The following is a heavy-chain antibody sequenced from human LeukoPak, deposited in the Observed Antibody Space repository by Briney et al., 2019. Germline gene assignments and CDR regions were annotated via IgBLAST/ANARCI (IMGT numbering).Heavy chain of an antibody. J-gene: IGHJ5*02. Sequence: PSETLSLTCTVSGYSISSGYYWGWIRQPPGKGLEWIGSIYYSGSTYYNPSLKSRVTISVDTSKNQFSLKLSSVTAADTAVYYCARDLSRGRRQNWFDPWGQGTLVTVSS. CDR2: IYYSGST. V-gene: IGHV4-38-2*02. CDR1: GYSISSGYY. D-gene: IGHD3-10*01. CDR3: ARDLSRGRRQNWFDP.